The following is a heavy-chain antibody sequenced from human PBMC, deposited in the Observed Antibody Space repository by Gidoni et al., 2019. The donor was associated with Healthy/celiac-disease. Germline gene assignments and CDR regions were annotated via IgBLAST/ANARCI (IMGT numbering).Heavy chain of an antibody. J-gene: IGHJ4*02. CDR1: GGSISSSSYY. CDR3: ARHRERGYSSPFDY. CDR2: IYYSGST. V-gene: IGHV4-39*01. D-gene: IGHD5-18*01. Sequence: QLQLQESGPGLVKPSETLSLTCTVSGGSISSSSYYWGWIRQPPGKGLEWIGGIYYSGSTYYNPSLKSRVTISVDTSKNQFSLKLSSVTAADTAVYYCARHRERGYSSPFDYWGQGTLVTVSS.